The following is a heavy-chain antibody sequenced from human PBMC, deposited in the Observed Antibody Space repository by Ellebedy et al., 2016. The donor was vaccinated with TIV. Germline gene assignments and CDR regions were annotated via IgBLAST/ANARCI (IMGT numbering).Heavy chain of an antibody. V-gene: IGHV1-69*13. D-gene: IGHD5-18*01. CDR3: ATAVRGYSSGSQAFDI. J-gene: IGHJ3*02. Sequence: SVKVSXKASGGTFSSYAISWVRQAPGQGLEWMGGIIPIFGTANYAQKFQGRVTITADESTSTAYMELSSLRSEDTAVYLCATAVRGYSSGSQAFDIWGQGTMVTVSS. CDR1: GGTFSSYA. CDR2: IIPIFGTA.